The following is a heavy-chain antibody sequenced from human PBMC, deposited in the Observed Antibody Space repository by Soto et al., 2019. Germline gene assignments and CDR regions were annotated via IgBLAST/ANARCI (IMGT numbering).Heavy chain of an antibody. CDR1: GFSLSTSGVG. CDR2: IYWDDDK. CDR3: AHTTMIVVDPRGAFDI. V-gene: IGHV2-5*02. D-gene: IGHD3-22*01. J-gene: IGHJ3*02. Sequence: QITLKESGPTLVKPTQTLTLTCTFSGFSLSTSGVGVGWIRQPPGKALEWLALIYWDDDKRYSPSLKSRLTIPNDTSNNQVVLTMTNMDPVDTATYYCAHTTMIVVDPRGAFDIWGQGTMVTVSS.